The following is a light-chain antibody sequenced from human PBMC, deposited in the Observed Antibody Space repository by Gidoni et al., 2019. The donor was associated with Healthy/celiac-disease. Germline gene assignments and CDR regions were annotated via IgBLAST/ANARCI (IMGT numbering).Light chain of an antibody. CDR3: QQRSNWPPLIT. CDR1: QRVSSY. V-gene: IGKV3-11*01. CDR2: DAS. Sequence: EIVLTQSPATLSWSPGERATLSCRASQRVSSYLAWYQQKPGQAPRLLIYDASNRATGIPARFSGSGSGTDFTLTISSLEPEDFAVYYCQQRSNWPPLITFGPGTKVDIK. J-gene: IGKJ3*01.